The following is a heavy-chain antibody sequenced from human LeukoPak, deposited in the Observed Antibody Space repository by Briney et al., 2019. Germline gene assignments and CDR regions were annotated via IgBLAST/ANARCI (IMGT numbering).Heavy chain of an antibody. CDR1: GGSISYYY. V-gene: IGHV4-34*01. CDR2: INHSGST. J-gene: IGHJ4*02. D-gene: IGHD1-7*01. Sequence: PSETLSLTCTVSGGSISYYYWSWIRQPPGKGLEWIGEINHSGSTNYNPSLKSRVTISVDTSKNQFSLKLSSVTAADTAVYYCARGRRWNYHFDYWGQGTLVTVSS. CDR3: ARGRRWNYHFDY.